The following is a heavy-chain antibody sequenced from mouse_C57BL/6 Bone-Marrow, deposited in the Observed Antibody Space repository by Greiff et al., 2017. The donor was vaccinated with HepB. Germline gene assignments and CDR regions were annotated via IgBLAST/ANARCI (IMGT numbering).Heavy chain of an antibody. CDR1: GYTFTSYW. Sequence: QVQLQQSGAELVKPGASVKMSCKASGYTFTSYWITWVKQRPGQGLEWIGDIYPGSGSTNYNEKFKSKATLTVDTSSSTAYMQLSSLTSEDSAVYYCAREGGYGYERAYWGQGTLVTVSA. CDR3: AREGGYGYERAY. CDR2: IYPGSGST. V-gene: IGHV1-55*01. J-gene: IGHJ3*01. D-gene: IGHD2-2*01.